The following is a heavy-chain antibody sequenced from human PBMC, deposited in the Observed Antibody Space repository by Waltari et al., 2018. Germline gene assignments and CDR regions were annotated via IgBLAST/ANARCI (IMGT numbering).Heavy chain of an antibody. CDR1: GDSIGNNFF. J-gene: IGHJ4*02. V-gene: IGHV4-4*02. CDR2: VHQSGRS. Sequence: QGQLQESGPGLVKPSGTLSLTCTVAGDSIGNNFFWSRVRQSPGKGLEWIGQVHQSGRSNYNPSLESRVTVSMDTSKNQFSLKMTSVTAADTAIYYCASDRGRGLYLDSWGQGTLVTVSP. D-gene: IGHD2-15*01. CDR3: ASDRGRGLYLDS.